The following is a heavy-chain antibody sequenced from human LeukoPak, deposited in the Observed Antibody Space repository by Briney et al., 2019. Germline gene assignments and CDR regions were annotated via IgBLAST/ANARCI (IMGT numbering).Heavy chain of an antibody. CDR3: ARDTVTADY. Sequence: PGRSLRLSCAASGFTLSSYGIHWVRQAPGKGLEWVAVIWYDGSNKYYADSVKGRFTISRDNSKNTLYLQMNCLRAEDTAVYYCARDTVTADYWGQGTLVTVSS. V-gene: IGHV3-33*01. J-gene: IGHJ4*02. D-gene: IGHD4-17*01. CDR1: GFTLSSYG. CDR2: IWYDGSNK.